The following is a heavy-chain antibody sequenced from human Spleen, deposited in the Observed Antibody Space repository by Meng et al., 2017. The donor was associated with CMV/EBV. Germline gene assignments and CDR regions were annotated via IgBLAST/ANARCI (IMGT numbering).Heavy chain of an antibody. J-gene: IGHJ6*02. Sequence: GGSLRLSCGASGYTFSNYDMHWVRQAPGKGLEWVAFIWYDGSDKYYADYVKGRFTISRDNSKNTLYLQMNSLRAEGTAVYYCAKVQGHGYDYHGMDVWGQGTTVTVSS. V-gene: IGHV3-30*02. CDR3: AKVQGHGYDYHGMDV. CDR2: IWYDGSDK. D-gene: IGHD2-8*01. CDR1: GYTFSNYD.